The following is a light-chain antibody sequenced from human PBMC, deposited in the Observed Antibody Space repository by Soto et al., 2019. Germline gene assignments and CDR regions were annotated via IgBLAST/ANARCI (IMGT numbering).Light chain of an antibody. CDR2: EGS. CDR1: SSDVGSYNL. V-gene: IGLV2-23*01. Sequence: QSALTQPASVSGSPGQSITISCTGTSSDVGSYNLVSWYQQHPGKAPKLMIYEGSKRPSGVSNRFSGSKSGNTASLTISGLQAEDEADYYCCSYAGSSTRVVFGGGTKFTVL. CDR3: CSYAGSSTRVV. J-gene: IGLJ2*01.